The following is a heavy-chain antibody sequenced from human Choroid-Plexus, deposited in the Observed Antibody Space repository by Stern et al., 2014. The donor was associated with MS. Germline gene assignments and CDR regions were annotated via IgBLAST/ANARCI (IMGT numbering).Heavy chain of an antibody. CDR3: ARDKRGITIFGVVPAYYYLGRDV. CDR1: GYIFTGYY. J-gene: IGHJ6*04. D-gene: IGHD3-3*01. V-gene: IGHV1-2*02. CDR2: INPNTGGT. Sequence: QVQLGQSGAEVKKPGASVKVSCKTSGYIFTGYYIHWVRQAPGQGLEWMAWINPNTGGTKYAQKFQGRVTMSRDTSISTAYVELSSLTSDATALFYWARDKRGITIFGVVPAYYYLGRDVWGKGTTVPVSS.